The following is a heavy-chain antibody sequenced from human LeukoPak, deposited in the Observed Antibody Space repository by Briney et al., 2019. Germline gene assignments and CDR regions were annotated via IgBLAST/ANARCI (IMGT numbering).Heavy chain of an antibody. Sequence: SETLSLTCTVSGGSISSGSYYWSWIRQPAGKGLEWIGRIYTSGSTNYNPSLKSRVTISVDTSRNQFSLKLSSVTAADTAVYYCARDRSSRATSYWELLGYYYYYMDVWGKGTTVTISS. J-gene: IGHJ6*03. CDR3: ARDRSSRATSYWELLGYYYYYMDV. V-gene: IGHV4-61*02. CDR1: GGSISSGSYY. CDR2: IYTSGST. D-gene: IGHD1-26*01.